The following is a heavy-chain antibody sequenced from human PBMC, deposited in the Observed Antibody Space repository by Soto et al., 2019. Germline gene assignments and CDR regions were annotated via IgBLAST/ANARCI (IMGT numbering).Heavy chain of an antibody. V-gene: IGHV1-69*04. CDR2: IIPILGIA. CDR3: AREHSSSWYPKASNAFDI. CDR1: GGTFSSYT. J-gene: IGHJ3*02. D-gene: IGHD6-13*01. Sequence: ASVKVSCKASGGTFSSYTISWVRQAPGQGLEWMGRIIPILGIANYAQKFQGRVTITADKSTSTAYMELSSLRSEDTAVYYCAREHSSSWYPKASNAFDIWGQGTMVTVSS.